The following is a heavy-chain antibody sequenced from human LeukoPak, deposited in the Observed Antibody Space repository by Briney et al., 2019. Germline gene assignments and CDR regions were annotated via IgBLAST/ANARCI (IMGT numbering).Heavy chain of an antibody. J-gene: IGHJ4*02. D-gene: IGHD5-18*01. V-gene: IGHV1-69*04. CDR1: GGTFSSYA. CDR3: AREAGRATAMVFDY. CDR2: IIPILDIA. Sequence: GASVKVSCKASGGTFSSYAISWVRQAPGQGLEWMGRIIPILDIANYAQKFQGRVTITADKSTSTAYMELSSLRSEDTAVYYCAREAGRATAMVFDYWGQGTLVTVSS.